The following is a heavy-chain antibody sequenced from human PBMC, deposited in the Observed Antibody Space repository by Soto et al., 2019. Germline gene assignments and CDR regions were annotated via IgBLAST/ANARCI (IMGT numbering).Heavy chain of an antibody. CDR3: AKTRGYCSGGSCYPKTYYYYYYMDV. CDR2: ISYDGSNK. J-gene: IGHJ6*03. Sequence: GGSLRLSCAASGCTFISCGMHWVRQAPGKGLEWVAVISYDGSNKYYADSVKGRFTISRDNSKNTLYLQMNSLRAEDTAVYYCAKTRGYCSGGSCYPKTYYYYYYMDVWGKGTTVTVSS. CDR1: GCTFISCG. D-gene: IGHD2-15*01. V-gene: IGHV3-30*18.